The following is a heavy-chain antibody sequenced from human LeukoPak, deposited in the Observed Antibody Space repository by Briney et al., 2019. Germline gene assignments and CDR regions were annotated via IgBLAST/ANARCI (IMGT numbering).Heavy chain of an antibody. V-gene: IGHV1-69*01. CDR1: GFTFSSYA. D-gene: IGHD3-16*01. J-gene: IGHJ6*02. CDR2: IIPIFGTA. Sequence: GGSLRLSCAASGFTFSSYAISWVRQAPGQGLEWMGGIIPIFGTANYAQKFQGRVTITADESTSTAYMELSSLRSEDTAVYYCARDLRAVLGLDVWGQGTTVTVSS. CDR3: ARDLRAVLGLDV.